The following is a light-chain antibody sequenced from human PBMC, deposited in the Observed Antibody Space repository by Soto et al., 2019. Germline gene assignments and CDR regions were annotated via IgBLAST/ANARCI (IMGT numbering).Light chain of an antibody. V-gene: IGKV1-5*01. CDR2: DAS. CDR1: QSISSW. J-gene: IGKJ1*01. CDR3: QQYNSYSVT. Sequence: DIQMTQSPSTLSASVGDRVTITCRASQSISSWLAWYQQKPGKAPKLLIYDASSLESGVPSRFSGSGSGTDFTVTISSLQPDDFATYYCQQYNSYSVTFGQGTKVEIK.